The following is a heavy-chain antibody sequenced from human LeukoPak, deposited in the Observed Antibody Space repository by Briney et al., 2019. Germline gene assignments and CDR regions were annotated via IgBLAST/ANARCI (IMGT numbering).Heavy chain of an antibody. CDR3: ARHEVLRYFDWLLYPRYGMDV. Sequence: SETLSLTCAVYGGSFSGYYWSWIRQPPGKGLEWIGEINHSGSTNYNPSLKSRVTISVDTSKNQFSLKLSSVTAADTAVYYCARHEVLRYFDWLLYPRYGMDVWGQGTTVTVSS. CDR2: INHSGST. V-gene: IGHV4-34*01. CDR1: GGSFSGYY. D-gene: IGHD3-9*01. J-gene: IGHJ6*02.